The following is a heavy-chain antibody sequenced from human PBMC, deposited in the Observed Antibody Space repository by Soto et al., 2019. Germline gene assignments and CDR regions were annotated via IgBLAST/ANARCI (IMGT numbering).Heavy chain of an antibody. CDR1: GGSISSSNW. Sequence: QVQLQESGPGLVKPSGTLSLTCTVSGGSISSSNWWNWVRQPPGKGLEWIGEIYHGGSTNYNPSLXXGXTXXVDKSKTQFSLKLTSVTAADTAVYYCARSYFGADYWGQGALVTVSS. J-gene: IGHJ4*02. CDR3: ARSYFGADY. CDR2: IYHGGST. V-gene: IGHV4-4*02. D-gene: IGHD3-10*01.